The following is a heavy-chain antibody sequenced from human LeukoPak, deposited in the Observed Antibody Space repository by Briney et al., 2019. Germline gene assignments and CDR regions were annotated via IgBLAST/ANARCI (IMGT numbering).Heavy chain of an antibody. Sequence: ASVKVSCKVSGYTHTELSMHWVRQAPGKGLEWMGGFDPEDGETIYAQKFQGRVTMTEDTSTDTAYMELSSLRSEDTAAYYCATGAHYGSGSYSAWGQGTLVTVSS. J-gene: IGHJ5*02. CDR3: ATGAHYGSGSYSA. CDR1: GYTHTELS. CDR2: FDPEDGET. V-gene: IGHV1-24*01. D-gene: IGHD3-10*01.